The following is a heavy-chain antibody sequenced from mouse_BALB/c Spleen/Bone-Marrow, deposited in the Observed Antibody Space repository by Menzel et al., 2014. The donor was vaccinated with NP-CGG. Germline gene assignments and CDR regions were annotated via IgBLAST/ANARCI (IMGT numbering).Heavy chain of an antibody. D-gene: IGHD2-1*01. Sequence: EVQLQQSGPELVKPGASVKISCKASGYSFTGYYMHWVKQSHVKSLEGIGRINPYNGATSYNQNFKDKASLTVDKSSSTAYMELHSLTSEDSAVYYCAEGGYGNVFDYWGQGTTLTVSS. CDR2: INPYNGAT. J-gene: IGHJ2*01. CDR3: AEGGYGNVFDY. CDR1: GYSFTGYY. V-gene: IGHV1-31*01.